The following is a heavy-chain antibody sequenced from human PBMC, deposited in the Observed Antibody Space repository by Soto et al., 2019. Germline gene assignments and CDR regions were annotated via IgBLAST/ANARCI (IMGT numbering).Heavy chain of an antibody. CDR3: ARGVGSSPPRY. J-gene: IGHJ4*02. V-gene: IGHV4-59*01. CDR2: IYDSGSP. D-gene: IGHD1-26*01. Sequence: SETLSLTCTISGGSISVYYWSWIRQPPGQALDWIGYIYDSGSPYYNPSLRSRVIISADTSKNQISLKLTSATAADTAFYYCARGVGSSPPRYWGQGTPVTVSS. CDR1: GGSISVYY.